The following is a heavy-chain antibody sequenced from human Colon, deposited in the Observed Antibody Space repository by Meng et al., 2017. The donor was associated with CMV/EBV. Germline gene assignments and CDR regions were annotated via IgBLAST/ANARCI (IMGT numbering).Heavy chain of an antibody. D-gene: IGHD1-1*01. J-gene: IGHJ4*02. CDR2: IYRGSTAK. CDR1: GLTFSDYV. V-gene: IGHV3-23*03. Sequence: GESLKISCAVFGLTFSDYVLHWVRQAPGSGLEWVSIIYRGSTAKYYAESVKGRFTISRDDSTSTLYLQMNSLRADDTAIYYCVKDTTPDSRFNFDCWGQGTLVTVSS. CDR3: VKDTTPDSRFNFDC.